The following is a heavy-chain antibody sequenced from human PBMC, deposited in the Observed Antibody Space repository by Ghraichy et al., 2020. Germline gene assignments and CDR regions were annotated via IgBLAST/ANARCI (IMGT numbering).Heavy chain of an antibody. Sequence: SETLSLTCNVSGASIRSSYWSWIRQSPGKGLEWIGYVFHSGGTNYNPSLKSRITISVVTSNNQFSLKLSSVTAADTAVYYFARGELYCSKNSCYPWFDPWGQGALVTVSS. J-gene: IGHJ5*02. V-gene: IGHV4-59*12. CDR2: VFHSGGT. CDR1: GASIRSSY. D-gene: IGHD2-15*01. CDR3: ARGELYCSKNSCYPWFDP.